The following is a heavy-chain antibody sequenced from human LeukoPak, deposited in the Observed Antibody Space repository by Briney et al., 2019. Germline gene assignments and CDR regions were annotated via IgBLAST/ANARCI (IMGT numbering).Heavy chain of an antibody. V-gene: IGHV3-30-3*01. CDR1: GFTFSNYV. CDR2: ISYDGINK. Sequence: GESLRLSCEASGFTFSNYVIHWVRQAPGKGLEWLAVISYDGINKYYADSAKGRFTISRDQSKTTVDLQMDSLGGADTAVYYCARSPTYYYMDVWGKGTTVTVSS. CDR3: ARSPTYYYMDV. J-gene: IGHJ6*03.